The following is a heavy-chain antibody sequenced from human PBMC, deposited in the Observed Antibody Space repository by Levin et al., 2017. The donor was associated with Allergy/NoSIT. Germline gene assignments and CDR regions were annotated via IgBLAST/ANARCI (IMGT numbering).Heavy chain of an antibody. Sequence: GGSLRLSCADAGFTFSNYGMSWVRQAPGKGLEWVSAIGGGGGSTYYADSVKGRFTISRDNSKNTLYLQMNSLRAEDTAVYYCVKVGRPGGDYWYFDLWGRGTLVTVSS. CDR2: IGGGGGST. CDR3: VKVGRPGGDYWYFDL. D-gene: IGHD2-21*01. V-gene: IGHV3-23*01. J-gene: IGHJ2*01. CDR1: GFTFSNYG.